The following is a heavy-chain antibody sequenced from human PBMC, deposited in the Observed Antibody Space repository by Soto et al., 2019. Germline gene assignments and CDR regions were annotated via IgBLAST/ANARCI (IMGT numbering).Heavy chain of an antibody. D-gene: IGHD1-1*01. CDR1: GDSISNNKW. CDR2: MHHSGSI. V-gene: IGHV4-4*02. CDR3: ARHDNMTLGSQYLDF. J-gene: IGHJ4*02. Sequence: QVQLQESGPGLVKPSGTLSLTCSVSGDSISNNKWWSWVRQPPGKGLEWIGEMHHSGSIHYNASLKCRASFSVDKSSNRFSLQLSSVTAAVTALYFCARHDNMTLGSQYLDFWGSGTLVTVSS.